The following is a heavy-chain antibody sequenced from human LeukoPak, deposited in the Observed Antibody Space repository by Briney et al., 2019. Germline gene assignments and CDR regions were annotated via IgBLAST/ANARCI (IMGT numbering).Heavy chain of an antibody. CDR1: GFTFDDYA. J-gene: IGHJ3*02. Sequence: GGSLRLSCAASGFTFDDYAMHWVRQAPGKGLEWVSLITWDGGSTYYADSVKGRFTISRDNSKNSLYLQMNSVRVEDTAVYYCVQMLYDSSSDYLDGFDIWGQGTMVTVSS. V-gene: IGHV3-43D*03. CDR3: VQMLYDSSSDYLDGFDI. CDR2: ITWDGGST. D-gene: IGHD3-22*01.